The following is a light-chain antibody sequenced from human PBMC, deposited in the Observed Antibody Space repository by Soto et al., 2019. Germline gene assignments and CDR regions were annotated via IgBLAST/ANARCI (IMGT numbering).Light chain of an antibody. CDR2: GAS. J-gene: IGKJ4*01. V-gene: IGKV3-15*01. Sequence: EIVLTQCPATLSVSPGERATLPCRASQSVSANLAWYKPKPGQAPRLLIYGASTRANGIPARFSGSGSGTEFTLTISSLQSEDFAVYDCQQYENSVTRTFGGGTKVDI. CDR3: QQYENSVTRT. CDR1: QSVSAN.